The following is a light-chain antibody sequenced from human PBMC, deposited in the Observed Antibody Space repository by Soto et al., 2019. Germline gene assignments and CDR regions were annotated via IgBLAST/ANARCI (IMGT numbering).Light chain of an antibody. J-gene: IGLJ1*01. CDR2: QDT. CDR3: QAWDSNTYV. CDR1: KLVDKF. Sequence: SYELTQPPSVSVSPGQTASITCFGDKLVDKFASWYQQKPGQSPVLVIYQDTKRPSGIPERFSGSNSGNTATLTISGTQAMDEADYYCQAWDSNTYVFGTGTKLTVL. V-gene: IGLV3-1*01.